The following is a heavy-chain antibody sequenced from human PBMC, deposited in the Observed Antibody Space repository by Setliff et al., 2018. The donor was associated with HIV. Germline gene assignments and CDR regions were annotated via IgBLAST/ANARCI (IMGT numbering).Heavy chain of an antibody. Sequence: TSETLSLTCVVSGYSISSGSYWGWIRQPPGKGLEWIGSIFHSGSTSYNPSLKSRVTISVDTSKNQFSLNLNSVTAADTAVYYCARLYSTVTPDIWGKGTTVTVSS. J-gene: IGHJ6*04. CDR3: ARLYSTVTPDI. CDR2: IFHSGST. V-gene: IGHV4-38-2*01. D-gene: IGHD2-21*01. CDR1: GYSISSGSY.